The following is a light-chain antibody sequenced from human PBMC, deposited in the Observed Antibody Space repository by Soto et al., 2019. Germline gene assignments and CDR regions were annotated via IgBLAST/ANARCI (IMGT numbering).Light chain of an antibody. CDR1: QGISRW. CDR2: AAS. V-gene: IGKV1-12*01. J-gene: IGKJ3*01. CDR3: QQSNSFPPT. Sequence: DIQMTQSPSSVSASVGDRVTITCRASQGISRWLAWYQQKPGKAPKLLVYAASSLQSGVPSRFSGSGSGIDFTLTISSLQAEDFATYYCQQSNSFPPTFGPGTKVDIK.